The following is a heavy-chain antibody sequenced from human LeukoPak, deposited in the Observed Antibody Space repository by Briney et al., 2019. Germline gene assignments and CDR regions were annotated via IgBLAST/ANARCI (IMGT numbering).Heavy chain of an antibody. CDR3: ARAAVVAVAATGFDY. J-gene: IGHJ4*02. CDR2: IKQDGSDK. Sequence: GSLRLSCAASGFTFSSSWMSWVRQPPGKGLEWVANIKQDGSDKYYVDSVEGRFTISRDNAKNSLYLQMNSLRAEDTAVYYCARAAVVAVAATGFDYWGQGTLVTVSS. V-gene: IGHV3-7*01. D-gene: IGHD6-19*01. CDR1: GFTFSSSW.